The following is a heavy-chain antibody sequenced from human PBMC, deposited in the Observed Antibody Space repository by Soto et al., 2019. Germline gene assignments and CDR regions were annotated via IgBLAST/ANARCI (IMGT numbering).Heavy chain of an antibody. V-gene: IGHV1-69*13. CDR1: GGTFSSYA. Sequence: GASVKVSCKASGGTFSSYAISWLRQAPGQGLEWMGGIIPIFGTANYAQKFQGRVTITADESTSTAYMELSSLRSEDTAVYYCARAGPYGGTTVDYWGQGTLVTVSS. CDR2: IIPIFGTA. D-gene: IGHD4-17*01. CDR3: ARAGPYGGTTVDY. J-gene: IGHJ4*02.